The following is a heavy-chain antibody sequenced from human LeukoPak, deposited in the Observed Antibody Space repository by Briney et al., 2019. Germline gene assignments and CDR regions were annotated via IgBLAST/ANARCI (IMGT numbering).Heavy chain of an antibody. CDR3: ASSYSSGWYAVDY. CDR2: INSDGSST. J-gene: IGHJ4*02. Sequence: GGSLRLSCAASGFTFSSYWMHWVRHAPGKGLVWVSRINSDGSSTSYADSVKGRFTISRDNAKNTLYLQMNSLRAEDTAVYYCASSYSSGWYAVDYWGQGTLVTVSS. D-gene: IGHD6-19*01. V-gene: IGHV3-74*01. CDR1: GFTFSSYW.